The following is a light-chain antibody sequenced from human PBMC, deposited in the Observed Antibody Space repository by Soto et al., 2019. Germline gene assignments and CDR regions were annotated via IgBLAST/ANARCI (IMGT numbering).Light chain of an antibody. CDR2: DAS. Sequence: DIQMTQSPSTLPASVGDRVTITCRASQSISQWVAWYQQKPGRAPELLIYDASKLKSGVPSRFSGRGSGTQFTLTISSLQPDDFATYYCQQYSTYPWTFGQGTKVDIK. CDR3: QQYSTYPWT. J-gene: IGKJ1*01. CDR1: QSISQW. V-gene: IGKV1-5*01.